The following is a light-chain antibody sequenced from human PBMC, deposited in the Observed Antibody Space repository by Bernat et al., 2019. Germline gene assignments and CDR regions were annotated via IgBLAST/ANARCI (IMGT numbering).Light chain of an antibody. Sequence: QSALTQPRSVSGSPGQSVTISCTGTSSNIGGYNYVSWYQQHPGKAPKLMIYDVNKRPSGVPDRFSGSKSGNTASLTISGLQAEDEADYYWCSFAGNSAWVFGGATKGTVL. CDR2: DVN. V-gene: IGLV2-11*01. J-gene: IGLJ3*02. CDR3: CSFAGNSAWV. CDR1: SSNIGGYNY.